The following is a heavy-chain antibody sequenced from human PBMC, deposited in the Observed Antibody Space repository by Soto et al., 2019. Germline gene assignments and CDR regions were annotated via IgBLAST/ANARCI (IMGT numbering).Heavy chain of an antibody. Sequence: QVQLQESGPGLVKPSQTLSLTCTVSGGSISSGDYYWSWIRQPPGKGLEWIGYIYYSGSTYYNPSLKSRITISVDTSKNQFSLKLDSVTAADTAVYYCARVGMGFGESLPLIPYYYFDYWGQGTLVTVSS. CDR1: GGSISSGDYY. V-gene: IGHV4-30-4*01. CDR2: IYYSGST. J-gene: IGHJ4*02. D-gene: IGHD3-10*01. CDR3: ARVGMGFGESLPLIPYYYFDY.